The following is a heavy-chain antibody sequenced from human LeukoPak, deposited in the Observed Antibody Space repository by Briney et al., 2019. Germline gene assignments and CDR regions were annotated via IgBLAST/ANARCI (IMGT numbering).Heavy chain of an antibody. Sequence: GGSLRLSCAASGFSFSDYWMHWVRHAPGKGLVWVSHVNNDGSGTTDADSVKSRFTISRDNAKNTVDLQMNSLRAEDTAVYYCARGGWGTEIAYLGQGTLVTVSS. CDR2: VNNDGSGT. CDR1: GFSFSDYW. J-gene: IGHJ4*02. V-gene: IGHV3-74*01. CDR3: ARGGWGTEIAY. D-gene: IGHD1-7*01.